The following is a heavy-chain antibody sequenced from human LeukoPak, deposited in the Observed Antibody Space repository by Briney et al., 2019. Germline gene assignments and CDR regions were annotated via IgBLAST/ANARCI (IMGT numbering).Heavy chain of an antibody. D-gene: IGHD3-22*01. V-gene: IGHV3-30*18. CDR3: AKASYYDSSGYYRPDDAFDI. J-gene: IGHJ3*02. CDR1: GFTFSSYG. Sequence: SGGSLRLSCAASGFTFSSYGMHWVRQAPGKGLEWVAVISYDGSNKYYADSVKGRFTISRDNSKNTLYLQMNSLRAEDTAVYYCAKASYYDSSGYYRPDDAFDIWGQGTMVTVSS. CDR2: ISYDGSNK.